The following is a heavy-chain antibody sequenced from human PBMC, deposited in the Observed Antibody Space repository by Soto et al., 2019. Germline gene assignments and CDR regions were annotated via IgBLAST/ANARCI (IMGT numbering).Heavy chain of an antibody. V-gene: IGHV3-23*01. J-gene: IGHJ4*02. Sequence: GSLRLSCAASGFSFSDYAMSWVRQAPGKGLEWVSVISESGGSTHYADSVRGRFTVSRDNSKNSLSLRMNSLRDEDTAVYFCAKRSPYSSGWYSPIFDYWGQGALVTVSS. CDR2: ISESGGST. CDR1: GFSFSDYA. D-gene: IGHD6-13*01. CDR3: AKRSPYSSGWYSPIFDY.